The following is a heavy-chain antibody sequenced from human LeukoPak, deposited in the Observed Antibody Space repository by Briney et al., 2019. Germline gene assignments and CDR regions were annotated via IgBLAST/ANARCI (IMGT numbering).Heavy chain of an antibody. Sequence: GGSLRLSCAASGFTFSSYSMNWVRQAPGKGLEWVSSISSSSSYIYYADSVKGRLTISRDNAKNSLYLQMNSLRAEDTAVYYCASGMTLRFLEWLSSWGQGTLVTVSS. J-gene: IGHJ5*02. CDR3: ASGMTLRFLEWLSS. CDR1: GFTFSSYS. CDR2: ISSSSSYI. V-gene: IGHV3-21*01. D-gene: IGHD3-3*01.